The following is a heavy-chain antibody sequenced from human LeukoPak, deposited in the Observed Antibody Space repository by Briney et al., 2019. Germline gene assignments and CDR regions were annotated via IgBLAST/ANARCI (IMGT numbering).Heavy chain of an antibody. D-gene: IGHD2-2*01. J-gene: IGHJ5*02. V-gene: IGHV4-30-4*01. Sequence: SETLSLTCTVSGGSISSGDYYWSWIRQPPGKGLEWIGYIYYSGSTYYNPSLKSRVTISVDTSKNQFSLKLSSVTAADTAAYYCARALYRSKGWFDPWGQGTLVTVSS. CDR2: IYYSGST. CDR1: GGSISSGDYY. CDR3: ARALYRSKGWFDP.